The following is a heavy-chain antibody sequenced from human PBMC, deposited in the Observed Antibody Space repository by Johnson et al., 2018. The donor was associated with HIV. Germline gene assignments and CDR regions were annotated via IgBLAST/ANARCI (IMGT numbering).Heavy chain of an antibody. CDR3: AKGGGIVGGSDAFDI. J-gene: IGHJ3*02. Sequence: VQLVESGGGVVQPGRSLRLSCAASGFTFSSYAMHWVRQAPGRGPEWVANIKQDGSEKFYVDSVKGRFTIYRDNAENSLYLQMSSLRAEDTDVYYFAKGGGIVGGSDAFDIWGQGTMVTVSS. V-gene: IGHV3-7*01. D-gene: IGHD1-26*01. CDR2: IKQDGSEK. CDR1: GFTFSSYA.